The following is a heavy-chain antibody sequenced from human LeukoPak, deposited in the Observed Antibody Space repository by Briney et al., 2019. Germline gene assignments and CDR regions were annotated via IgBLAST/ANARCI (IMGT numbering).Heavy chain of an antibody. Sequence: PSETLSLTCTVSGGSISSYYWGWIRQPPGKGLEWIGYIYYSGSTNYNPSLKSRVTISVDTSKNQFSLKLSSVTAADTAVYYCAVLIVGATPGWFDPWGQGTLVTVSS. CDR1: GGSISSYY. CDR2: IYYSGST. V-gene: IGHV4-59*01. CDR3: AVLIVGATPGWFDP. J-gene: IGHJ5*02. D-gene: IGHD1-26*01.